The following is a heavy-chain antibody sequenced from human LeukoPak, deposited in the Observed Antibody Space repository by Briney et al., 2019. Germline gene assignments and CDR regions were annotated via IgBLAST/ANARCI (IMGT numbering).Heavy chain of an antibody. CDR1: GFTFSSYA. J-gene: IGHJ4*02. CDR3: AKYYAARSRSFDF. Sequence: PGGSLRLSSAASGFTFSSYAMTWVRQSPGKGLEWVSVIGSGGDTYYSDSVQGRFTISRDNSKNTLYLQMNSLRADDTAVYYCAKYYAARSRSFDFWGQGTLVTVSS. D-gene: IGHD2/OR15-2a*01. CDR2: IGSGGDT. V-gene: IGHV3-23*01.